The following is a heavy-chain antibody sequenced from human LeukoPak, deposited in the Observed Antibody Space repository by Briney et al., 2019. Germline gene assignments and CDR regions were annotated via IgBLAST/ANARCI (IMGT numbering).Heavy chain of an antibody. Sequence: RPGRSLRLSCAASGFTFSSYAMHWVRQAPGKGLEWVAVISYDGSNKYYADSVKGRFTISRDNSKNTLYLQMNSLRAEDTAVYYCARVYDSSGYYGYWGQGTLVTVSS. D-gene: IGHD3-22*01. J-gene: IGHJ4*02. CDR3: ARVYDSSGYYGY. CDR1: GFTFSSYA. V-gene: IGHV3-30-3*01. CDR2: ISYDGSNK.